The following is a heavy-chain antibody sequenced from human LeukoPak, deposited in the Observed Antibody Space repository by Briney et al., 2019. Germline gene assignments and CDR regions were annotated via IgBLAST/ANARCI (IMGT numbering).Heavy chain of an antibody. V-gene: IGHV4-61*02. Sequence: PSETLSLTCIVFGGSISGGSYYCTWVRQPAGKGLEWIGRIYTSGSTNYSPSLKSRVTISLDMSENQFSLKLTSVTAADTAVYYCARDSPGRYFDYWGQGTLVTVSS. CDR2: IYTSGST. CDR3: ARDSPGRYFDY. J-gene: IGHJ4*02. CDR1: GGSISGGSYY.